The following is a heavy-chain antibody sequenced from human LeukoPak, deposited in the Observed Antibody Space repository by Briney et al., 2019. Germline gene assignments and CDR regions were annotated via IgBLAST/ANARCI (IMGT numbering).Heavy chain of an antibody. CDR2: ISYVGSSK. D-gene: IGHD6-19*01. CDR1: GFTFSSYG. CDR3: AKDVRIAVTWFDY. V-gene: IGHV3-30*18. J-gene: IGHJ4*02. Sequence: GGSLRLSCAASGFTFSSYGMHWVRQAPGKGLEWVAVISYVGSSKYYADSVKGRFTISRDNSKNTLYLQMNSLRAEDTAVYYCAKDVRIAVTWFDYWGQGTLVTVSS.